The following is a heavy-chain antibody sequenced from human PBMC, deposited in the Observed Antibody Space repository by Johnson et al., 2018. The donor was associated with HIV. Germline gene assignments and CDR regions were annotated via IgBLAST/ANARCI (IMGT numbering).Heavy chain of an antibody. CDR3: ARDNGEDAFDI. J-gene: IGHJ3*02. D-gene: IGHD4-17*01. CDR2: IGTAGDT. Sequence: VQLVESGGGLVQPGGSLILSCAASGFTFSSYDMHWVRQATGKGLEWVSAIGTAGDTYYPGSVKGRFTISRENAKNSLYLQMNSLRAGDTAVYYCARDNGEDAFDIWGQGTMVTVSS. V-gene: IGHV3-13*01. CDR1: GFTFSSYD.